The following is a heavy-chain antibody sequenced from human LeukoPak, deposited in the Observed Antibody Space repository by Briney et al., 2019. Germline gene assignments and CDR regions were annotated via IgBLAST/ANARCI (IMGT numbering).Heavy chain of an antibody. CDR2: IYPGDSDT. CDR3: ASRKRGIAARPFDY. V-gene: IGHV5-51*01. Sequence: GESLKISCKGSGCSFTSYWIGWVRQMPGKGLKWLGIIYPGDSDTRYSPSFQGQVTISADKSISTAYLQWSSLKASDTAMYYCASRKRGIAARPFDYWGQGTLVTVSS. CDR1: GCSFTSYW. D-gene: IGHD6-6*01. J-gene: IGHJ4*02.